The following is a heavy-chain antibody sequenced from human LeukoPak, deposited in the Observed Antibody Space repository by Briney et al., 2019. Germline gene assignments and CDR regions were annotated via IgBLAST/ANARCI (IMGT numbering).Heavy chain of an antibody. CDR2: IGTTSSAI. CDR3: EKVWERTRPRWLPLPKYYYYYYGMDV. CDR1: GFTFNAFG. Sequence: GGSQRLSCAVSGFTFNAFGMNRVRQAPGKGLEWVSYIGTTSSAIYYADSVKCRFTISRDSAKNTLYLQMNSLRAEDTAVYYCEKVWERTRPRWLPLPKYYYYYYGMDVWGQGTTVTVSS. V-gene: IGHV3-48*01. D-gene: IGHD5-12*01. J-gene: IGHJ6*02.